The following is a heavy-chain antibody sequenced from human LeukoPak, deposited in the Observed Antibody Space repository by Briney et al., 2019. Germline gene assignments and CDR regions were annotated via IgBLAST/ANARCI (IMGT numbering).Heavy chain of an antibody. CDR3: ARDKRADCSSTRCSGLGMDV. V-gene: IGHV3-21*01. J-gene: IGHJ6*02. Sequence: GGSLRLSCAASGFTFSSYSMNWVRQAPGKGLEWVSSISSSSSYIYYADSVKGRFTISRYNAKNSMYLQMNSLRAEDTAVYYCARDKRADCSSTRCSGLGMDVWGQGTTVTVSS. CDR2: ISSSSSYI. CDR1: GFTFSSYS. D-gene: IGHD2-2*01.